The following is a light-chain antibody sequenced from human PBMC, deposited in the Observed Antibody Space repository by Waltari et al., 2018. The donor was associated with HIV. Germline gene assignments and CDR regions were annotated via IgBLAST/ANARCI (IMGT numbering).Light chain of an antibody. CDR1: NSDVGSYNL. CDR2: EGS. J-gene: IGLJ1*01. CDR3: CSYAGSTTFV. V-gene: IGLV2-23*03. Sequence: QSALTQPASLSGSPGHSITISCTGTNSDVGSYNLFSWYKQPRGKAPKLMIYEGSKLPSGVSNRFYGSKSGNTASLTISGLQAEDEADYYCCSYAGSTTFVFGTGTKVTVL.